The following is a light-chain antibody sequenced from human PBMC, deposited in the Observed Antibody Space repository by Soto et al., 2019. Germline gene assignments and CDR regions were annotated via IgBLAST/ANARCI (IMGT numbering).Light chain of an antibody. CDR2: KVS. Sequence: DIQMTQSPSTLSASVGDRVTITCRASQSTNSWLAWYQQKPGKAPKILIYKVSNLESGVPSRFSGSGSGTEFTLTISSLQPDDFATYYCQQYNTYPWTFGQGTKVEI. J-gene: IGKJ1*01. V-gene: IGKV1-5*03. CDR3: QQYNTYPWT. CDR1: QSTNSW.